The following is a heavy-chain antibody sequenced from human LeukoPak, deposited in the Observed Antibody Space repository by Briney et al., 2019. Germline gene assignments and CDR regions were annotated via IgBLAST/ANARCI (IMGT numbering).Heavy chain of an antibody. J-gene: IGHJ5*02. D-gene: IGHD3-22*01. CDR2: ISYDGSNK. V-gene: IGHV3-30*18. CDR3: AKEAHYDSSGYWYNWFDP. CDR1: GFTFSSYG. Sequence: GGSLRLSCAASGFTFSSYGMHWVRQAPGKGLGWVAVISYDGSNKYYADSVKGRFTISRDNSKNTLYLQMNSLRAEDTAVYYCAKEAHYDSSGYWYNWFDPWGQGTLVTVSS.